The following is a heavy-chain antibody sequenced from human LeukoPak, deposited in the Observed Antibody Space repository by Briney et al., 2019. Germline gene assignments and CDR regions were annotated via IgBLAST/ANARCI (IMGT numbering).Heavy chain of an antibody. CDR3: ARGVFGELEKLMFQH. CDR1: GYTFTSYY. Sequence: ASVKVSCKASGYTFTSYYIHWVRQAPGQGLEWMGIINPSGGSTSYPQKFQDRVTMPRDTSTSTVYMELSSLKSDDTAIYYCARGVFGELEKLMFQHWGQGTLVTVSS. CDR2: INPSGGST. D-gene: IGHD3-10*02. J-gene: IGHJ1*01. V-gene: IGHV1-46*01.